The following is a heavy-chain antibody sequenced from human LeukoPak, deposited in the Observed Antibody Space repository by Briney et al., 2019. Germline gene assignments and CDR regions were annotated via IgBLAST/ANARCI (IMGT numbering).Heavy chain of an antibody. D-gene: IGHD6-13*01. V-gene: IGHV3-21*01. CDR1: GFTFSSYS. J-gene: IGHJ4*02. Sequence: GGSLRLSCAASGFTFSSYSMTWVRQAPGKGLEWVSSISSSSSYIYYADSVKGRFTISRDNAKNSLYLQMNSLRAEDTAVYYCARDISSSWYAPAGDYWGQGTLVTVSS. CDR3: ARDISSSWYAPAGDY. CDR2: ISSSSSYI.